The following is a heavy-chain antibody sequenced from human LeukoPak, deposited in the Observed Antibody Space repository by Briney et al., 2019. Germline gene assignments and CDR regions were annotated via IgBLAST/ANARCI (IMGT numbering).Heavy chain of an antibody. CDR2: MNPNSGNT. Sequence: GASVKVSCKASGYTFTSYDINWVRQATGQGLEWMGWMNPNSGNTGYAQKFQGRVTMTRNTSISTAYMELSSLRSEDTAVYYCARGAPSPAHSSSWPNLDYWGQGTLVTVSS. J-gene: IGHJ4*02. CDR3: ARGAPSPAHSSSWPNLDY. V-gene: IGHV1-8*01. CDR1: GYTFTSYD. D-gene: IGHD6-13*01.